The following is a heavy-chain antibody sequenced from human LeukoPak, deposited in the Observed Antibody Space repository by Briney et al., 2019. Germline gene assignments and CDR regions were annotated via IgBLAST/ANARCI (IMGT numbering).Heavy chain of an antibody. V-gene: IGHV3-7*01. CDR3: AIYGDANYYYYGMDV. Sequence: GGSLRLSCTASGFTFSNFWMGWVRQAPGKGLEWVANIKQDETEKFYLGSVKGRFTISRDNAKNSLYLQMNSLRAEDTAVYYCAIYGDANYYYYGMDVWGQGTTVTVSS. CDR2: IKQDETEK. CDR1: GFTFSNFW. D-gene: IGHD4-17*01. J-gene: IGHJ6*02.